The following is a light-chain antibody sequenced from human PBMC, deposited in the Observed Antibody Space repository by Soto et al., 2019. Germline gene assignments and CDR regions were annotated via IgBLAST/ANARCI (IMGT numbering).Light chain of an antibody. J-gene: IGKJ4*01. V-gene: IGKV3-15*01. Sequence: EIVMTQSPATLSVSPGERATLSCRASQGVTSNLAWYQQKPGQAPRLLIYGASTRATGIPARFSGSGSGTEFTLTISSLQSEDFEVYYCQHYNNWPLTFGGGTKVDIK. CDR3: QHYNNWPLT. CDR1: QGVTSN. CDR2: GAS.